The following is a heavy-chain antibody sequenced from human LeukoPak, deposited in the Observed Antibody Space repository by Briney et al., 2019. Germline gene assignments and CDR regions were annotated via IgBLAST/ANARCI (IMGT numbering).Heavy chain of an antibody. V-gene: IGHV1-18*01. Sequence: EASVKVSCKASGYTFTSYGISWVRQAPGQGLEWMGWISAYNGNTNYAQKLQGRVTMTTDTSTSTAYMELRSLRSDDTAVYYCAKDPTHFRVWDDYDTNILSHWGQGTLVTVSS. CDR1: GYTFTSYG. J-gene: IGHJ4*02. CDR3: AKDPTHFRVWDDYDTNILSH. CDR2: ISAYNGNT. D-gene: IGHD4/OR15-4a*01.